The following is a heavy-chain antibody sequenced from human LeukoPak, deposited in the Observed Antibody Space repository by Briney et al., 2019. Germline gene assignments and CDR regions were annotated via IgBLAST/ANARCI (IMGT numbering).Heavy chain of an antibody. CDR1: GFSFTMYG. CDR3: AKDQIGWAPGYVSGPLDQ. CDR2: ISTDGNNE. J-gene: IGHJ4*02. D-gene: IGHD6-19*01. V-gene: IGHV3-30*18. Sequence: GGTLRLSCAASGFSFTMYGIHWVRQAPGKGLEWVAVISTDGNNEYYADSVKGRFTISRDNSKNTVYLQMTSLRTEDTAVYYCAKDQIGWAPGYVSGPLDQWGQGTLVTVSS.